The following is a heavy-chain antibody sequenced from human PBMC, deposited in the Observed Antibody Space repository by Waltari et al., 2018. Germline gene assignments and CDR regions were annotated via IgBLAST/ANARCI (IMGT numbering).Heavy chain of an antibody. J-gene: IGHJ4*02. V-gene: IGHV3-74*01. D-gene: IGHD6-19*01. CDR3: ARDVAGEGSR. CDR1: GFTFSNYW. CDR2: INTEGSIT. Sequence: EVQLVESGGGLVQPGGSLRLSCVASGFTFSNYWMHWIRQAPGKGLVWVSRINTEGSITNYADSVKGRFTISRDNAKNILYLQMNSLGAEDTAVYYCARDVAGEGSRWGQGALVTVSS.